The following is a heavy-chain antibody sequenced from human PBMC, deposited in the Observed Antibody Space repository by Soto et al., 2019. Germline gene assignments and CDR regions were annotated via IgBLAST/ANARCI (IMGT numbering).Heavy chain of an antibody. D-gene: IGHD3-16*01. J-gene: IGHJ5*02. Sequence: EVQLVESGGGLVQPGGSLRLSCAASGFTFSTFWMSWVRQAPGKGLEWVANIKQDGSDKDYVDSVKGRFIISRDNAKNSLFLQMNGLRAEDTAVYYCARTMGWFDPWGQGTLVTVSS. V-gene: IGHV3-7*01. CDR3: ARTMGWFDP. CDR1: GFTFSTFW. CDR2: IKQDGSDK.